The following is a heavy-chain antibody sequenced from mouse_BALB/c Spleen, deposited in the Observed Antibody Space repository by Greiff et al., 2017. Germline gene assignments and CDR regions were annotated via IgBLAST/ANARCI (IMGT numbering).Heavy chain of an antibody. Sequence: EVQLQQSGTVLARPGASVKMSCKASGYTFTSYWMHWVKQRPGQGLEWIGAIYPGNSDTSYNQKFKGKAKLTAVTSTSTAYMELSSLTNEDSAVYYCTRSYRYDVGEYAMDYWGQGTSVTVSS. CDR2: IYPGNSDT. V-gene: IGHV1-5*01. CDR3: TRSYRYDVGEYAMDY. D-gene: IGHD2-14*01. J-gene: IGHJ4*01. CDR1: GYTFTSYW.